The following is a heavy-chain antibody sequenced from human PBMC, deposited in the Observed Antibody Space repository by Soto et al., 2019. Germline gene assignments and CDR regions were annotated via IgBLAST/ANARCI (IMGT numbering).Heavy chain of an antibody. CDR2: IKPDGSER. Sequence: EVQLVESGGVLVQPGGSLRLSCEASEFTFGTYWMTWVRQPPGKGLECVADIKPDGSERYYVDSGKGRFTISRNIAKNSLCLHTNSLIAEDSAVYYCATDLNWIHYWGQGTLVTVSS. V-gene: IGHV3-7*04. D-gene: IGHD1-20*01. J-gene: IGHJ4*02. CDR3: ATDLNWIHY. CDR1: EFTFGTYW.